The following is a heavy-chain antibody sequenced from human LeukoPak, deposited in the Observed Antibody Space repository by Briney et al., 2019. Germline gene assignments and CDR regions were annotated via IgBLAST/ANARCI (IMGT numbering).Heavy chain of an antibody. V-gene: IGHV4-39*07. Sequence: SETLSLTCTVSGGSVSSTTYYWGWIRQPPGKGLEWVANGFYSGSTYPSPSLKSRVTISVDTSKNQFSLKLSSVTAADTAVYYCARASVTYYYCYYMDVWGKGTTVTVFS. CDR1: GGSVSSTTYY. J-gene: IGHJ6*03. CDR3: ARASVTYYYCYYMDV. CDR2: GFYSGST. D-gene: IGHD4-11*01.